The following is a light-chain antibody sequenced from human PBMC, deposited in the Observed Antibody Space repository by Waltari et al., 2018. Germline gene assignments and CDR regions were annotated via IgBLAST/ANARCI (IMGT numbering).Light chain of an antibody. CDR2: TNY. Sequence: QSGLTQPPSASGTPGQRVTISCSGSNSNIGDNTVNWYQMLPGTAPKLLIYTNYRRPSGVPDRFSASKSGTSASLAITGLQSEDEALYYCAAWDDTLNGPVFGGGTQVTVL. V-gene: IGLV1-44*01. CDR3: AAWDDTLNGPV. CDR1: NSNIGDNT. J-gene: IGLJ2*01.